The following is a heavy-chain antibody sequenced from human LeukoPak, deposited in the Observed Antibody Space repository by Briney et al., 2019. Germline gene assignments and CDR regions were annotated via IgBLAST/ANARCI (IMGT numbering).Heavy chain of an antibody. CDR1: GFTFSSYD. CDR3: TRGTDGFDP. Sequence: GGSLRLSCAASGFTFSSYDMHWVRHATGKGLEWVSDIANVGNIYYSPSVKGRFTLSRDIAKNSVYLKMNCLTSGDTAVYYCTRGTDGFDPWGQGTLVTVP. CDR2: IANVGNI. J-gene: IGHJ5*02. V-gene: IGHV3-13*01.